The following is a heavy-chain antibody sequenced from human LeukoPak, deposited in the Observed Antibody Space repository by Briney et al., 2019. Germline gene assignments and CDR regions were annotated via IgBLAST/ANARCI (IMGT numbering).Heavy chain of an antibody. CDR1: GFTSSSYA. CDR3: AKDRQWLAGANLEN. CDR2: ISGSGGST. V-gene: IGHV3-23*01. D-gene: IGHD6-19*01. J-gene: IGHJ4*02. Sequence: GGSLRLSCAASGFTSSSYAMSWVRQAPGKGLEWVSAISGSGGSTYYADSVKGRFTISRDNSKNTLYLQMNSLRAEDTAVYYCAKDRQWLAGANLENWGQGTLVTVSS.